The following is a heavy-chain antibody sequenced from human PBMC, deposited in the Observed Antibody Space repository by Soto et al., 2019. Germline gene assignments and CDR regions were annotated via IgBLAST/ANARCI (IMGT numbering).Heavy chain of an antibody. D-gene: IGHD2-15*01. V-gene: IGHV3-23*01. J-gene: IGHJ4*02. CDR2: ISGSGRSK. Sequence: EVQLLESGGGSVQPGGSLRLSCSASGFTFSNYAMSWVRQAPGKGLEWVASISGSGRSKNYADSVKGRFTISRDNSKNTLAVQMSSLRAEDTAVYYCARDGGNICSGGSCYFQAPDYWGQGTLVTVSP. CDR1: GFTFSNYA. CDR3: ARDGGNICSGGSCYFQAPDY.